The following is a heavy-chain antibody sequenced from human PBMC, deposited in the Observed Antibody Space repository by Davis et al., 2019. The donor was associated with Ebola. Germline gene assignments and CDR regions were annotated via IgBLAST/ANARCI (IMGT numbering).Heavy chain of an antibody. V-gene: IGHV4-39*01. D-gene: IGHD6-19*01. CDR1: GGSIRKSGYH. Sequence: SETLSLTCTVSGGSIRKSGYHWGWIRQPPGKGLEWIGSIYYSGTTYYNPSLKSRVTISVDRSKNQFSLKLSSVTAADTAVYYCARLMWLDGWFDPWGQGTLVTVSS. CDR3: ARLMWLDGWFDP. J-gene: IGHJ5*02. CDR2: IYYSGTT.